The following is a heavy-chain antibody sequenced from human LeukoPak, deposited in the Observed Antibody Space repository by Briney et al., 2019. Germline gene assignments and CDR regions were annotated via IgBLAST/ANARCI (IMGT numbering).Heavy chain of an antibody. CDR2: ISDSGDST. J-gene: IGHJ3*02. Sequence: GGSLRLSCAASGFSFSSYAMSWVRQARGKGLEWVSGISDSGDSTYYADSVQGRFTVSRDNSKNTLYLQMNSLRAEDTAVYHCAHMVDIVATIREVAFDIWGQGTMVTVSS. CDR1: GFSFSSYA. V-gene: IGHV3-23*01. CDR3: AHMVDIVATIREVAFDI. D-gene: IGHD5-12*01.